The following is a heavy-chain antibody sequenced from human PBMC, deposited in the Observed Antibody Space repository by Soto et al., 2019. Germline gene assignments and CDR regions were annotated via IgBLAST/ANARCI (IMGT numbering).Heavy chain of an antibody. D-gene: IGHD3-22*01. CDR3: ARDDYYDSSGYYTFRSGNPVWFDP. CDR1: GGSISSGGYY. V-gene: IGHV4-31*03. J-gene: IGHJ5*02. Sequence: PSETLSLTCTVSGGSISSGGYYWSWIRQHPGKGLEWIGYIYYSGSTYYNPSLKSRVTISVDTSKNQFSLKLSSVTAADTAVYYCARDDYYDSSGYYTFRSGNPVWFDPWGQGTLVTVSS. CDR2: IYYSGST.